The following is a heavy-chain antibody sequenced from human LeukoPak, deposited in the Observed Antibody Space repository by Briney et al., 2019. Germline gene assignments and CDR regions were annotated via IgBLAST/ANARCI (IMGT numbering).Heavy chain of an antibody. J-gene: IGHJ4*02. D-gene: IGHD6-19*01. V-gene: IGHV3-11*04. CDR3: ARPQAQYSSGWYDY. CDR1: GFTFSDYY. Sequence: PGGSLRLSCAASGFTFSDYYMSWIRQAPGKGLEWVSYISSSGSTIYYADSVKGRFTISRDNAKNSLYLQMNSLGAEDTAVYYCARPQAQYSSGWYDYWGQGTLVTVSS. CDR2: ISSSGSTI.